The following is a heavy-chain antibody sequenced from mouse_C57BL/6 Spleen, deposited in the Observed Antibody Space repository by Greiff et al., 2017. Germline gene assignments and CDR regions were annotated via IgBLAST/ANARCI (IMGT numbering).Heavy chain of an antibody. V-gene: IGHV1-42*01. D-gene: IGHD1-1*02. CDR1: VYSFTGYY. CDR2: INPSTGGT. J-gene: IGHJ2*01. CDR3: ARRVAKEYYFDY. Sequence: EVQLQQSGPELLKPGASVKISCKASVYSFTGYYMNWVKQSPEKSLEWIGEINPSTGGTTYNQKFKANATLTVDKSSSTAYMQLKSLTSEDSAVYYCARRVAKEYYFDYWGQGTTLTVSS.